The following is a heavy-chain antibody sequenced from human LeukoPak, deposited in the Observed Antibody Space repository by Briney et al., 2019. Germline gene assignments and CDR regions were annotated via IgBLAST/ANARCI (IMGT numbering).Heavy chain of an antibody. J-gene: IGHJ4*02. D-gene: IGHD4-17*01. CDR3: ASKSSDHGELRFDY. CDR1: GGSTNTYY. V-gene: IGHV4-59*01. CDR2: IYYIGST. Sequence: SETLSLTCTISGGSTNTYYWSWIRQPPGKGLEWIGYIYYIGSTNYSPSLKSRATISVDTSKNQFSLKLSSVTAADTAVYYCASKSSDHGELRFDYWGQGTLVTVSS.